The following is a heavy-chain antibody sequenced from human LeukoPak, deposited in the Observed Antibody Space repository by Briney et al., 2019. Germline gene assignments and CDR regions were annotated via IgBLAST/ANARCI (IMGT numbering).Heavy chain of an antibody. D-gene: IGHD3-10*01. J-gene: IGHJ4*02. CDR1: GGSISSYY. Sequence: SETLSLTCTVSGGSISSYYWSWIAQPPGKAPEWIGYIHYSGSTKYNPSLKSRVTISVDTSKNQFSLKLSSVTAADTAVYYCASISYGSGSIDYWGQGTLVTVSS. CDR3: ASISYGSGSIDY. CDR2: IHYSGST. V-gene: IGHV4-59*01.